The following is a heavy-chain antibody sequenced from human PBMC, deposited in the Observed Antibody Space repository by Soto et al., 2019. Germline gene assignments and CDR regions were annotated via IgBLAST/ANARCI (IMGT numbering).Heavy chain of an antibody. D-gene: IGHD1-20*01. J-gene: IGHJ6*02. V-gene: IGHV1-3*01. CDR2: INAGNGNT. Sequence: ASVKVSCKASGYTFTGYYIHWVRQAPGQRLEWMGWINAGNGNTKYSQKFQGRVTITRDTSASTAYMELSSLRSEDTAVYYCARDRYPRYYGMDVWGQGTTVTVSS. CDR1: GYTFTGYY. CDR3: ARDRYPRYYGMDV.